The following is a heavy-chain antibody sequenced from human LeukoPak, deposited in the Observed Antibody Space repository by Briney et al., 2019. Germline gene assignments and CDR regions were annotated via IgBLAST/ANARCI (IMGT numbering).Heavy chain of an antibody. CDR3: ARGSSPQRYFDWLSIPLDY. J-gene: IGHJ4*02. Sequence: PGGSLRLSCAASGFTVSNNYMSWVRQAPGKGLEWVSVIYSGGSTYYADSVKGRFTISRDNSKNTLYLQMNSLRAEDTAVYYCARGSSPQRYFDWLSIPLDYWGQGTLVTVSS. V-gene: IGHV3-53*01. D-gene: IGHD3-9*01. CDR2: IYSGGST. CDR1: GFTVSNNY.